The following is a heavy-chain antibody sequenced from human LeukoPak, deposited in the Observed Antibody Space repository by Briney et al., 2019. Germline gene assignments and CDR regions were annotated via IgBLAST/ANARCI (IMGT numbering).Heavy chain of an antibody. V-gene: IGHV3-30*03. CDR2: ISYDGSNK. J-gene: IGHJ4*02. CDR1: GFTFSSYG. Sequence: GGSLRLSCAASGFTFSSYGMHWVRQAPGKGLEWVAVISYDGSNKYYADSVKGRFTISRDNAKNTLYLQMNSLRVEDTAVYYCASAYSGYDPTFDYWGQGTLVTVSS. CDR3: ASAYSGYDPTFDY. D-gene: IGHD5-12*01.